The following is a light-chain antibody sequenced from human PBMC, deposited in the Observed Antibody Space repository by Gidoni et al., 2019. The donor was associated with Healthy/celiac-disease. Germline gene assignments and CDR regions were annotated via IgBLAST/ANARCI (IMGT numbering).Light chain of an antibody. CDR1: QSISSW. V-gene: IGKV1-5*03. Sequence: DIQMTQSPSTLSASVGDRVTITCRASQSISSWLAWYQQKPGKAPKPLIYKASSLESAVPSRFSGGGSGTEFTLTISSLQPDDFATYYCQQYNSSPWTFXXXTKVEIK. CDR2: KAS. J-gene: IGKJ1*01. CDR3: QQYNSSPWT.